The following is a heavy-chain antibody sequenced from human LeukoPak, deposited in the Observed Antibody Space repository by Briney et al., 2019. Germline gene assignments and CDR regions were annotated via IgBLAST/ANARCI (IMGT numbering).Heavy chain of an antibody. J-gene: IGHJ4*02. Sequence: ASVKVSCKASGYTFTGYYMHWVRQAPGQGLEWMGWINPNSGGTNYAQKFQGRVTMTRDTSISTAYMELSRLRSDDTAVYYCARDRFEYSSSLAYFDYWGQGTLVTVSS. CDR2: INPNSGGT. D-gene: IGHD6-6*01. V-gene: IGHV1-2*02. CDR3: ARDRFEYSSSLAYFDY. CDR1: GYTFTGYY.